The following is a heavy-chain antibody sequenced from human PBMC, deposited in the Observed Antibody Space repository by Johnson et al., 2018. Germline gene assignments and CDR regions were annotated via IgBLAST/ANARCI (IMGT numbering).Heavy chain of an antibody. D-gene: IGHD2-15*01. CDR3: ARDRGYCSGGSCYFDAFDI. V-gene: IGHV3-53*01. Sequence: VQLVQSGGGLIQPGGSLRLSCAASGFTVSSNYMSWVRQAPGKGLEWVSVIYSGGSTYYADSVKGRFTISRDNSKNTLYLQMNSLRSEDTAVYYCARDRGYCSGGSCYFDAFDIWGQGTMVTVSS. CDR2: IYSGGST. J-gene: IGHJ3*02. CDR1: GFTVSSNY.